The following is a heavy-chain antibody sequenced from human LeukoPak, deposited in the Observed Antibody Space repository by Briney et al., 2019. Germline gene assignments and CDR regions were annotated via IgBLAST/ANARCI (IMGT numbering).Heavy chain of an antibody. D-gene: IGHD3-22*01. J-gene: IGHJ4*02. V-gene: IGHV3-74*01. CDR3: ARDSGDYEASQAIDY. CDR1: GFTLSIYW. Sequence: GGSLRLSSVGSGFTLSIYWMYWIRQSPGKGLLWVARINPDGSIADYTDSVKGRFTISRDNAKNSLYLQMNSLRAEDTAVYYCARDSGDYEASQAIDYWGQGTLVTVSS. CDR2: INPDGSIA.